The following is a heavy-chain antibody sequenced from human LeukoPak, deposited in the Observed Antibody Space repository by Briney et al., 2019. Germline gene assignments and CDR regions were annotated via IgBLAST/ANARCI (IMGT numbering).Heavy chain of an antibody. CDR2: TIPIFDTA. J-gene: IGHJ6*02. D-gene: IGHD1-26*01. CDR3: ARISLGAIWGYYYGMDV. V-gene: IGHV1-69*13. CDR1: GGTFSSYS. Sequence: SVKVSCKASGGTFSSYSISWVRQAPGQGLEWMGGTIPIFDTADYAQKFQGRVTITADESTSTAYMELSSLRSEDTAVFYCARISLGAIWGYYYGMDVWGQGTTVTVSS.